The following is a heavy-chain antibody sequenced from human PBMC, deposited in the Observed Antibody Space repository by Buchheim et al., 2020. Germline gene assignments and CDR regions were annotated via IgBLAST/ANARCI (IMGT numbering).Heavy chain of an antibody. CDR1: GSTFSSYW. CDR3: VTSGSYYYYAMDV. V-gene: IGHV3-74*01. CDR2: INSDGRTT. D-gene: IGHD3-22*01. Sequence: EVQLVESGGGLVQPGGSLRLSCAASGSTFSSYWMHWVRQAPGKGLVCVARINSDGRTTTYADSVKGRFTISSDNAMNTLYLQMNSLRAEDTAVYYCVTSGSYYYYAMDVWGQGTT. J-gene: IGHJ6*02.